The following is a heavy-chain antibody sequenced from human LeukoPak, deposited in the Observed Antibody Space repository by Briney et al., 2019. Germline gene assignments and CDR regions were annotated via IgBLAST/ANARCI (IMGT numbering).Heavy chain of an antibody. Sequence: GASVKVSCKASEYTFSNYYMHWVRQAPGQGLEWMGIINPSVGSASSAQKFQGRVTMTGDTSTSTVYMELSSLRSDDTAVYYCARDYHGSGSLTTFDYWGQGTLVTVSS. D-gene: IGHD3-10*01. J-gene: IGHJ4*02. CDR3: ARDYHGSGSLTTFDY. CDR2: INPSVGSA. CDR1: EYTFSNYY. V-gene: IGHV1-46*01.